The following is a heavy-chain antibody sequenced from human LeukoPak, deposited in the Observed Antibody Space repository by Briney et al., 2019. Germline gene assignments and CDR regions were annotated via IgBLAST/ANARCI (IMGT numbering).Heavy chain of an antibody. V-gene: IGHV1-69*06. D-gene: IGHD2-2*01. J-gene: IGHJ4*02. Sequence: SVKVSCKASGGTFSSFGISWVRQAPGQGLEWIGGIIPMYGTVNNAQRFQDRVTITADKSTNTAYMELTSLRSEDTAVFYCAGHLTDHPGYCGTSNCYVADYWGQGTLVTVSS. CDR2: IIPMYGTV. CDR1: GGTFSSFG. CDR3: AGHLTDHPGYCGTSNCYVADY.